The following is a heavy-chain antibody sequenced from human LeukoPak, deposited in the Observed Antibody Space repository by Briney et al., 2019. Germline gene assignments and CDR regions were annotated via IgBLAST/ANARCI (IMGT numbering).Heavy chain of an antibody. CDR3: ARGPYSSNWYVDY. Sequence: PGMSLRLSCAASGFTLSSYEMNWVRLAPGKGLEWISYISRTGNSTYYADSVKGRFTISRDSAKNSLYLQMNSLRAEDTAVYYCARGPYSSNWYVDYWGQGTLVTVAS. CDR2: ISRTGNST. J-gene: IGHJ4*02. D-gene: IGHD6-13*01. V-gene: IGHV3-48*03. CDR1: GFTLSSYE.